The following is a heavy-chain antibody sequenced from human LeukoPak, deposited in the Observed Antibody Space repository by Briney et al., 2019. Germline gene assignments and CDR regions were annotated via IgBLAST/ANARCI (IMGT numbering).Heavy chain of an antibody. CDR3: ATPYSSRGYSGYGQFDY. J-gene: IGHJ4*02. CDR1: GYTLTELS. CDR2: FDPEDGET. V-gene: IGHV1-24*01. D-gene: IGHD5-12*01. Sequence: ASVKVSCKVSGYTLTELSMHWVRQAPGKGLEWMGGFDPEDGETIYAQKFQGRVTMTEDTSTGTAYMELSSLRSEDTAVYYCATPYSSRGYSGYGQFDYWGQGTLVTVSS.